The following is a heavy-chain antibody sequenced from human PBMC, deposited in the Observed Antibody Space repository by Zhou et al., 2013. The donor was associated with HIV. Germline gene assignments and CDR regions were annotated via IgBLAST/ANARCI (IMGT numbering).Heavy chain of an antibody. CDR2: INPNSGGT. D-gene: IGHD3-16*01. CDR3: ATLLIPSRAYFDY. CDR1: GYTFVDYF. V-gene: IGHV1-2*02. Sequence: LQSGTEMKNPGASVKVSCKTSGYTFVDYFIHWLRQGPGQGLEWMGWINPNSGGTNYAQKFQGRVTMTRDTSISTAYMELSRLRSDDTALYYCATLLIPSRAYFDYWGQGTLVTVSS. J-gene: IGHJ4*02.